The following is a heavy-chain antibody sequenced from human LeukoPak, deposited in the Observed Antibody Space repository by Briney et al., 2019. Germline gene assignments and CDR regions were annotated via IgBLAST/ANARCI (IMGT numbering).Heavy chain of an antibody. CDR3: AKVILWFGILPDV. CDR2: IRYDGSNK. J-gene: IGHJ6*04. CDR1: GFTFSSYG. V-gene: IGHV3-30*02. Sequence: GGSLRLSCAASGFTFSSYGMHWVRQAPGKGLEWVAFIRYDGSNKYYADSVKGRFTISRDNSKNTLYLQMNSLRADDTAVYYCAKVILWFGILPDVWGKGTTVTISS. D-gene: IGHD3-10*01.